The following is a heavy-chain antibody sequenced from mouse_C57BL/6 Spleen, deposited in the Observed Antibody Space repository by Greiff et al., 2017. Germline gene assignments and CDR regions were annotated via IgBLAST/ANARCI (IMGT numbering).Heavy chain of an antibody. CDR1: GYAFSSSW. V-gene: IGHV1-82*01. CDR3: AREEGAWFGY. Sequence: QVQLQQSGPELVKPGASVKISCKASGYAFSSSWMNWVKQRPGKGLEWIGRIYPGDGDTNYNGKFKGKATLTADKSSSTAYMQLSSLTSEDSAVYFCAREEGAWFGYWGKGTLVTVSA. CDR2: IYPGDGDT. J-gene: IGHJ3*01.